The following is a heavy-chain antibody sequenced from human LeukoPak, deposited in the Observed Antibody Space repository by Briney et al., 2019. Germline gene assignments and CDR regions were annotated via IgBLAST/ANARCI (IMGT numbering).Heavy chain of an antibody. J-gene: IGHJ4*02. CDR2: IYLGDDTA. CDR1: RYTLTRAC. Sequence: ASVKVSCKASRYTLTRACIQWVRQAPGQGLEWMGRIYLGDDTAGYPQKFQGRVTMTRDTSSSTVYMELNSLTSDDTCMYYCVREPTGGSVDYWGQGTLVTVSS. V-gene: IGHV1-46*01. D-gene: IGHD7-27*01. CDR3: VREPTGGSVDY.